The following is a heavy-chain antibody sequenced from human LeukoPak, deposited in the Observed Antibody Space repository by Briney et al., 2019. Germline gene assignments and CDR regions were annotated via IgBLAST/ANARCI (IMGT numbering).Heavy chain of an antibody. D-gene: IGHD3-10*02. CDR2: ISYDGSNK. CDR1: GFTFSSYG. J-gene: IGHJ4*02. Sequence: GGSLRLSCAASGFTFSSYGMHWVRQAPGKGLEWVAVISYDGSNKYYADSVKGRFTISRDNSKNTLYLQMNSLRAEDTAVYYCAKDRVRGSYFDYWGQGTLVTVSS. CDR3: AKDRVRGSYFDY. V-gene: IGHV3-30*18.